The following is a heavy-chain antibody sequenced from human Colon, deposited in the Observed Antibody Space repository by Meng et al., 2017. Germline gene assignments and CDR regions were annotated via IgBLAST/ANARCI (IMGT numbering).Heavy chain of an antibody. CDR1: GYTFSSYT. CDR2: IIPILGIA. CDR3: AILYSVAVVAATRIDY. D-gene: IGHD2-15*01. J-gene: IGHJ4*02. V-gene: IGHV1-69*02. Sequence: SVKVSCKASGYTFSSYTISWVRQAPGQGLEWMGRIIPILGIANYAQKFQGRVTITADKSTSTAYMELSSLRSEDTAVYYCAILYSVAVVAATRIDYWGQGTLVTVSS.